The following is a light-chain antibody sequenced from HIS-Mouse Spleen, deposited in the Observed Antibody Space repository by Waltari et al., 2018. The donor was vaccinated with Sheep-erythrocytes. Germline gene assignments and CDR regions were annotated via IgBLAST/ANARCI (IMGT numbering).Light chain of an antibody. Sequence: SYVLTQPPSVSVAPGQTARITCGGNNIGSKSVHWYQHKPGQAPVLVVYDDRDRPSGVHERFSGANSGNTATLTISRVEAGDEADYYCQVWDSSSDHVVFGGGTKLTVL. CDR3: QVWDSSSDHVV. V-gene: IGLV3-21*02. J-gene: IGLJ2*01. CDR2: DDR. CDR1: NIGSKS.